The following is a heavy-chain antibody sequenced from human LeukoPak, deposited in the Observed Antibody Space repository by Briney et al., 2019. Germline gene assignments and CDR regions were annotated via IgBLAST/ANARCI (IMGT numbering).Heavy chain of an antibody. CDR1: GLDVTQHE. D-gene: IGHD6-19*01. CDR2: ICATGSYV. CDR3: ARAHGFKQFRNMYY. V-gene: IGHV3-48*03. J-gene: IGHJ4*02. Sequence: SGGSLRLSCATSGLDVTQHEVNWVRHARGKGVVWVAYICATGSYVQYAESEKGRFTVSRDYAKQSVFLQMNSLALDDTAVYFCARAHGFKQFRNMYYCGERNLFTVSS.